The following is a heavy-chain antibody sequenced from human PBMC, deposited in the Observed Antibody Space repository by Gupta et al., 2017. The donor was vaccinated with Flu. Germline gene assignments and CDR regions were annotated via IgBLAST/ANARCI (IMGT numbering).Heavy chain of an antibody. V-gene: IGHV3-23*01. J-gene: IGHJ4*02. CDR1: GFAFSRSA. CDR2: VSGSGTST. Sequence: EVQLLESGGGLVQPGGSLRLSCAASGFAFSRSAMTWVRQAAGKGVEWVSGVSGSGTSTYDADSVKGRFTISRDNSRNTLSLQMNTLRAEDTAVYYGAKAANYDIVAANDGFDFWGRGTPVIVDS. CDR3: AKAANYDIVAANDGFDF. D-gene: IGHD3-9*01.